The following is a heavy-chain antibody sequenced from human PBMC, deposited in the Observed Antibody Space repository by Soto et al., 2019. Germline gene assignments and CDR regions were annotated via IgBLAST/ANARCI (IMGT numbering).Heavy chain of an antibody. Sequence: EVQLVESGGGLVKPGGSLRLSCAASGFTFSSYSMNWVRQAPGKGPEWVSSISSSSSYIYYADSVKGRFTISRDNAKNSLYLQMNSLRAEDTAVYYCARAGDYGDYERYFDLWGRGTLVTVSS. CDR3: ARAGDYGDYERYFDL. CDR1: GFTFSSYS. CDR2: ISSSSSYI. V-gene: IGHV3-21*01. J-gene: IGHJ2*01. D-gene: IGHD4-17*01.